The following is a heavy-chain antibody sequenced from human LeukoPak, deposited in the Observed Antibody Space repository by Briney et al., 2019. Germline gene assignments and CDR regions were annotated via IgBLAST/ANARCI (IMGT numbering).Heavy chain of an antibody. CDR1: GFTFSRYA. J-gene: IGHJ4*02. CDR3: AKMGATVPAATSFDY. V-gene: IGHV3-23*01. CDR2: ISGGGGST. Sequence: GGSLRLSCAASGFTFSRYAMSWVRQAPGKGLEWVSGISGGGGSTYYADSVKGRLTISRDNSKNTLYLQMNSLRAEDTAVYYCAKMGATVPAATSFDYWGQGTLVTVSS. D-gene: IGHD2-2*01.